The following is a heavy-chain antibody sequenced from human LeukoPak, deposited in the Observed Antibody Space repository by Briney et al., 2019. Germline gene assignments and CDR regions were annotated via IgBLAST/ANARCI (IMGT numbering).Heavy chain of an antibody. Sequence: PAETLSLTCAVSGGSISSGGYSWSWIRQPPGKGLEWIGYIYHSGSTYYNLSLKSRVTISVDRSKNQFSLKLSSVTAADTAVYYCARGPKPYPGGFDYWGQGTLVTVSS. CDR2: IYHSGST. D-gene: IGHD1-14*01. CDR1: GGSISSGGYS. J-gene: IGHJ4*02. V-gene: IGHV4-30-2*01. CDR3: ARGPKPYPGGFDY.